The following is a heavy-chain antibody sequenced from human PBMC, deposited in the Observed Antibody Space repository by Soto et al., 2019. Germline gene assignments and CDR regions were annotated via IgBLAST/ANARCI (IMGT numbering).Heavy chain of an antibody. CDR2: ISGSGGST. CDR3: ARSPYSSGQIDY. CDR1: GFTFSSYA. V-gene: IGHV3-23*01. Sequence: PGGSLRLSCAASGFTFSSYAMSWVRQAPGKGLEWVSAISGSGGSTYYADSVKGRFTISRDNSKNTLYLQMNSLRAEDTAVYYCARSPYSSGQIDYWGQGTLVTVSS. D-gene: IGHD6-19*01. J-gene: IGHJ4*02.